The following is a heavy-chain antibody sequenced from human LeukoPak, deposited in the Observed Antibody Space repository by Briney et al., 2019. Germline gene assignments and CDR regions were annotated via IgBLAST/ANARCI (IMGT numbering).Heavy chain of an antibody. Sequence: GGSLRLSCAGSGFTFSDYYMNWIRQAPGKGLEWVSYISSTGSTIYYADSVKGRFTLSRDNAKNSLYLQMNSLRAEDTALYYSATLRAARWGFDYWGQGTLVTVSS. D-gene: IGHD6-6*01. V-gene: IGHV3-11*04. CDR2: ISSTGSTI. J-gene: IGHJ4*02. CDR3: ATLRAARWGFDY. CDR1: GFTFSDYY.